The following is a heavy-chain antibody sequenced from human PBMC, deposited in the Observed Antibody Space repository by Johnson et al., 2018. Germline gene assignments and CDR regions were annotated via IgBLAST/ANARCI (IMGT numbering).Heavy chain of an antibody. CDR3: AKGVVLMEYQDAFDI. D-gene: IGHD2-2*01. J-gene: IGHJ3*02. CDR1: GFTFRNYG. CDR2: ISYDGSHK. Sequence: VQLVESGGGVVQPGRSLRLSCVASGFTFRNYGMHWVRQAPGKGLEWVAVISYDGSHKSYADSVKGRFTISRDNSKNTLYLQMNSLRAEGKAVYYCAKGVVLMEYQDAFDIWGQGTMVTVSS. V-gene: IGHV3-30*18.